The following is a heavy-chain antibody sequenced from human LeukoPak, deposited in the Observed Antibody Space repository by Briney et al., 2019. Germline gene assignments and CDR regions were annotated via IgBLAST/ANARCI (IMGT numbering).Heavy chain of an antibody. CDR2: IYYSGYT. Sequence: SETLSLTCTVSGASISGYYWSWIRQPPGKALEWIGYIYYSGYTKYNPSLKSHFTISLDTSKNQFSLKLSSVTAADTAVYYCATGGSSWYLDYWGQGMLVTVSS. CDR3: ATGGSSWYLDY. V-gene: IGHV4-59*08. CDR1: GASISGYY. D-gene: IGHD6-13*01. J-gene: IGHJ4*02.